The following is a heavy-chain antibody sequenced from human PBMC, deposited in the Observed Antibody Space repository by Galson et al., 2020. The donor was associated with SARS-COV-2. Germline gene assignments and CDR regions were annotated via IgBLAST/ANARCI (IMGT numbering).Heavy chain of an antibody. CDR2: ISGSFGRT. Sequence: GESLKISCAASGFIFSRYAMSLVRQAPGKGLELVSSISGSFGRTYYADSVKGRLTISRDSSKNTLYLQINNLRGEDASIYYCSKDQCNYYCDQLYYWCQGTLVTVTS. D-gene: IGHD4-17*01. V-gene: IGHV3-23*01. J-gene: IGHJ4*02. CDR1: GFIFSRYA. CDR3: SKDQCNYYCDQLYY.